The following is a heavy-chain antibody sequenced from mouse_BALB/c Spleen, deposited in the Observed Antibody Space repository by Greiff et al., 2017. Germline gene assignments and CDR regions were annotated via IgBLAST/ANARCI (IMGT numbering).Heavy chain of an antibody. J-gene: IGHJ2*01. CDR2: IYPGNVNT. D-gene: IGHD2-2*01. CDR1: GYTFTSYY. Sequence: QVQLQQSGPELVKPGASVRISCKASGYTFTSYYIHWVKQRPGQGLEWIGWIYPGNVNTKYNEKFKGKATLTADKSSSTAYMQRSSLTSEDSAVYFCARGGGDDGPYYFDYWGQGTTLTVSS. CDR3: ARGGGDDGPYYFDY. V-gene: IGHV1S56*01.